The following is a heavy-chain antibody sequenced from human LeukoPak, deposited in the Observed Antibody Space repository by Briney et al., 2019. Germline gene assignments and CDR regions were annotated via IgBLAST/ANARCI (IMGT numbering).Heavy chain of an antibody. V-gene: IGHV3-23*01. CDR3: AKGTMIVVAADYMDV. CDR2: ISGSGGST. CDR1: GFTFSGYA. J-gene: IGHJ6*03. Sequence: GGSLRLSCAASGFTFSGYAMSWVRQAPGKGLEWVSAISGSGGSTYYADSVKGRFTISRDNSKNTLYLQMNSLRAEDTAVYYCAKGTMIVVAADYMDVWGKGTTVTVSS. D-gene: IGHD3-22*01.